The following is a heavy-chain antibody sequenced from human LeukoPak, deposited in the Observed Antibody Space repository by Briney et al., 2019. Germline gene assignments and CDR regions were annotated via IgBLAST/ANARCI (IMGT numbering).Heavy chain of an antibody. V-gene: IGHV1-24*01. CDR3: ATESDWLGYCSSTSCYRWFDP. Sequence: GASVKVSCRVSGYTLTELSMHWVRQAPGKGLEWMGGFDPEDGETIYAQKFQGRVTMTEDTSTDTAYMELSSLRSEDTAVYYCATESDWLGYCSSTSCYRWFDPWGQGTLVTVSS. J-gene: IGHJ5*02. D-gene: IGHD2-2*02. CDR2: FDPEDGET. CDR1: GYTLTELS.